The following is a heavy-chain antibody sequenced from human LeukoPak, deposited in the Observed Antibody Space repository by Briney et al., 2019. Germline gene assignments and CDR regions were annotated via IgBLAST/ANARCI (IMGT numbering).Heavy chain of an antibody. D-gene: IGHD6-19*01. CDR2: INHSGST. V-gene: IGHV4-34*01. CDR1: GGSFSGYY. CDR3: AREAGDSSGWYNWFDP. J-gene: IGHJ5*02. Sequence: SETLSLTCAVYGGSFSGYYWSWIRQPPGKGLEWIGEINHSGSTNYNPSLKSRVTISVDTSKNQFSLKLSSVTAADTAVYYCAREAGDSSGWYNWFDPWGQGTLVTVSS.